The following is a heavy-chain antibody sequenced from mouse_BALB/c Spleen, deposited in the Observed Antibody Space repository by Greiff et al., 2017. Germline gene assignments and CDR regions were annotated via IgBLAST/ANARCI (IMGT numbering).Heavy chain of an antibody. V-gene: IGHV14-1*02. CDR1: GFNIKDYY. J-gene: IGHJ4*01. Sequence: VQLKQSGAELVRPGALVKLSCKASGFNIKDYYMHWVKQRPEQGLEWIGWIDPENSNTIYDPKFQGKASITADTSSNTAYLQLSSLTSEDTAVYYCAREELRAMDYWGQGTSVTVSA. CDR2: IDPENSNT. CDR3: AREELRAMDY. D-gene: IGHD1-1*01.